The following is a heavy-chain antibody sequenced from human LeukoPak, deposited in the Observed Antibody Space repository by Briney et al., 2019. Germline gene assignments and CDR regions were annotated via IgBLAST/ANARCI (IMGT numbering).Heavy chain of an antibody. CDR1: GYTFTGYY. V-gene: IGHV1-2*02. CDR2: INPNSGGT. D-gene: IGHD3-3*01. CDR3: ARASYYDFNRMTFDI. Sequence: ASVKVSCKASGYTFTGYYMHWVRQAPGQGLEWMGWINPNSGGTNYAQKFQGRVAMTRDTSISTAYMELSRLRSDDTAVYYSARASYYDFNRMTFDIWGRGTMVTVSS. J-gene: IGHJ3*02.